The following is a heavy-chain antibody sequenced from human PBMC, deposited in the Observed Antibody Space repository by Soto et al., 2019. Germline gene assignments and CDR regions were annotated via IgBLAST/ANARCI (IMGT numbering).Heavy chain of an antibody. CDR1: GASISGFY. CDR2: IYTSGST. D-gene: IGHD2-2*01. CDR3: ARVWRCSSTSCYRWSYDAFDI. V-gene: IGHV4-4*07. J-gene: IGHJ3*02. Sequence: PSETLSLTCPVSGASISGFYWSWIRKSAGKGLEWIGRIYTSGSTNYNPSLKSRVTMSVDTSKNQFSLKLSSVTAADTAVYYCARVWRCSSTSCYRWSYDAFDIWGQGTMVTVSS.